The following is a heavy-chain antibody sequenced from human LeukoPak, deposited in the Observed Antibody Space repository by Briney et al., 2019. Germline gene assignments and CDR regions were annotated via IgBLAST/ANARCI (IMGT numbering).Heavy chain of an antibody. J-gene: IGHJ6*03. V-gene: IGHV3-21*01. CDR1: GFTFSDYS. Sequence: SGGSLRLSCGASGFTFSDYSMNWVRQAPGKGLAWVASITSAGGYTYYADSVKGRFTISRDNAQDSLFLQMNSLRAEDTAVYFCATSGGFVLPNAIIGNWYMDVWGRGTSVTVSS. D-gene: IGHD2-2*01. CDR2: ITSAGGYT. CDR3: ATSGGFVLPNAIIGNWYMDV.